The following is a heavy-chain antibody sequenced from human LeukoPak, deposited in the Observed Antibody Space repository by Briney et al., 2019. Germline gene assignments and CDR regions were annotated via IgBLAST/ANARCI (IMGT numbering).Heavy chain of an antibody. V-gene: IGHV3-15*01. J-gene: IGHJ5*02. D-gene: IGHD3-3*01. CDR1: GFTFSNAW. Sequence: PGGSLRLSCAASGFTFSNAWMSWVRQAPGKGLEWVGRIKSKTEGGTTDYAAPVKGRFTISRDDSKNTLYLQMNSLKTEDTAVYYCTTDTTIFGVVIHQYNWFDPWGQGTLVTVSS. CDR3: TTDTTIFGVVIHQYNWFDP. CDR2: IKSKTEGGTT.